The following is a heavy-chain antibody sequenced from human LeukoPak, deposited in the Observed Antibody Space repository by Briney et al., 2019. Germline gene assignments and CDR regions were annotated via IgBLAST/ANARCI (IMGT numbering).Heavy chain of an antibody. CDR3: AGGEIYCSGGSCYSFSWFDP. CDR2: IYYSGST. V-gene: IGHV4-59*01. J-gene: IGHJ5*02. Sequence: PSETLSLTCTVSGGSISSYYWSWIRQPPGKGLEWIGYIYYSGSTNYNPSLKGRVTISVDTSKNQFSLKLSSVTAADTAVYYCAGGEIYCSGGSCYSFSWFDPWGQGTLVTVSS. D-gene: IGHD2-15*01. CDR1: GGSISSYY.